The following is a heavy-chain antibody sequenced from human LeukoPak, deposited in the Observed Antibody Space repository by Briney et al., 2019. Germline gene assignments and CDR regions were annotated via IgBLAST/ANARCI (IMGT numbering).Heavy chain of an antibody. D-gene: IGHD2-15*01. V-gene: IGHV3-30*18. CDR2: ISYDERTA. CDR1: GFTFSNYG. Sequence: PGGSVRLSCAASGFTFSNYGIYWVRQAPGKGLEWVAVISYDERTAYYADSMKGRFAISRDNSKNMLYLRMNSLRAEDTAVYYCAKEGGRGHQYFDYWGQGTLVTVSS. CDR3: AKEGGRGHQYFDY. J-gene: IGHJ4*02.